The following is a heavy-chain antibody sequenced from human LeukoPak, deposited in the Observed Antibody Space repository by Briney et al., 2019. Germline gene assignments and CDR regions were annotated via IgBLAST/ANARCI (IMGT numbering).Heavy chain of an antibody. CDR3: ARVGLRITMVRGVMDWFDP. D-gene: IGHD3-10*01. Sequence: ASVKVSCKASGYTFTSYGISWVRQAPGQGLEWMGWISAYNGNTNYAQKLQGRVTMTTDTSTGTAYMELRSLRSDDTAVYYCARVGLRITMVRGVMDWFDPWGQGTLVTVSS. J-gene: IGHJ5*02. V-gene: IGHV1-18*01. CDR1: GYTFTSYG. CDR2: ISAYNGNT.